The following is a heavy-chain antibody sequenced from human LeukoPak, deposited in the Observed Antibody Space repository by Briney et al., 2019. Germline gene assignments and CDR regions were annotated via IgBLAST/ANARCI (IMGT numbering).Heavy chain of an antibody. V-gene: IGHV4-4*07. Sequence: SETLSLTCTVSGGSISSYYWSWIRQPAGKGLEWIGRIYTSGSTNYNPSLKSRVTMSVDPSKNQFSLKLTSVTAADTAVYYCARDILRFLEWTDDAFDIWGQGTMVTVSS. D-gene: IGHD3-3*01. CDR2: IYTSGST. CDR3: ARDILRFLEWTDDAFDI. CDR1: GGSISSYY. J-gene: IGHJ3*02.